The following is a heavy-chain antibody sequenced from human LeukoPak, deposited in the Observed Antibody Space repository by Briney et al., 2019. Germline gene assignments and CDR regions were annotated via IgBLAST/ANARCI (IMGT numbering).Heavy chain of an antibody. J-gene: IGHJ4*02. CDR3: ARGRRRFLEWLLPYFDY. CDR1: GFTFSDYY. V-gene: IGHV3-11*01. D-gene: IGHD3-3*01. Sequence: GGSLRLSCAASGFTFSDYYMSWIRQAPGKGLEWVSYISSSGSTIYYADSVEGRFTLSRDNAKNSLYLQMNSLRAEDTAVYYCARGRRRFLEWLLPYFDYWGQGTLVTVSS. CDR2: ISSSGSTI.